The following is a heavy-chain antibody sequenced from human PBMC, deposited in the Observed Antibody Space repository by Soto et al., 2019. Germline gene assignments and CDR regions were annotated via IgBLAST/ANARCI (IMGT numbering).Heavy chain of an antibody. Sequence: PGGSLSLSCAASGFTFSSYAMSWVRQAPGKGLEWVSAISGSGGNTYYADSVKGRFTISRDNSKNTLYLQMNSLRAEDTAVYYCAKDGSYCSSTSCYWKYYFDYWGQGTLVTVSS. CDR3: AKDGSYCSSTSCYWKYYFDY. CDR2: ISGSGGNT. J-gene: IGHJ4*02. D-gene: IGHD2-2*01. CDR1: GFTFSSYA. V-gene: IGHV3-23*01.